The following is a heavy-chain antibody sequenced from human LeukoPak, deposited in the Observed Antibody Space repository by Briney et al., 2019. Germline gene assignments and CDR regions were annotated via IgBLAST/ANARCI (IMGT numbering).Heavy chain of an antibody. D-gene: IGHD2-2*02. V-gene: IGHV3-23*01. CDR2: ISGSGTST. CDR1: GVTFSSYS. CDR3: AKLLRPTTESLYCSSTNCYSAPLGP. J-gene: IGHJ5*02. Sequence: PGGSLRLSCVVSGVTFSSYSMSWVRQAPGKGLEWVSGISGSGTSTYYADSVKGRFAISRDNSKNRLYLQMNSLRAEDTAVYYCAKLLRPTTESLYCSSTNCYSAPLGPWGQGTLVTVSS.